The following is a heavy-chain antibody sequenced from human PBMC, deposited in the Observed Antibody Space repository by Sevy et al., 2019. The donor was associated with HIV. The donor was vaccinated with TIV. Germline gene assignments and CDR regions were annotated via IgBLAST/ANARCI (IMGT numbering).Heavy chain of an antibody. V-gene: IGHV1-18*04. CDR2: ISAYNGKT. J-gene: IGHJ6*03. CDR3: ARVLHCFQAPNPPRLYYYYMDV. D-gene: IGHD3-10*01. CDR1: GYTFTSYG. Sequence: ASVKVSCKASGYTFTSYGIRWVRQAPGQGLEWMGWISAYNGKTNYAQKLRGRVTMTPDTSTSTDYMELRRLRSDDKAVYYCARVLHCFQAPNPPRLYYYYMDVWGKGTTVTVSS.